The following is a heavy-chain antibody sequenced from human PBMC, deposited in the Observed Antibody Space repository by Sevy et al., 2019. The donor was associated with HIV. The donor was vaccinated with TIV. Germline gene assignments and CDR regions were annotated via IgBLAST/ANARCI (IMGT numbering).Heavy chain of an antibody. CDR2: ISFNGNHE. J-gene: IGHJ4*02. D-gene: IGHD3-9*01. CDR1: GFTFTNFP. V-gene: IGHV3-30-3*01. Sequence: GGSLRLSCAASGFTFTNFPMHWVRQAPGRGLEWVAIISFNGNHEFYADSVKGRFTIPRDNSKSTLYLQLNSLRREDTDVYYCVRTAGLTGSYEYWGQGTQVTVSS. CDR3: VRTAGLTGSYEY.